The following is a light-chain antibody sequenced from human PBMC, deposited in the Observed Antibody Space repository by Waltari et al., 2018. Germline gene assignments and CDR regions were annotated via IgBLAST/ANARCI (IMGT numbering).Light chain of an antibody. CDR2: AAS. Sequence: EVVLTKSPGTLSLSPGERAPLSCRASQSVSKYLAWYQQRPGQAPRLLIYAASTRATGIPDRFSGSGSGTDFSLTISRLEPEDFAVYYCQNHERLPATFGQGTKVEIK. J-gene: IGKJ1*01. V-gene: IGKV3-20*01. CDR1: QSVSKY. CDR3: QNHERLPAT.